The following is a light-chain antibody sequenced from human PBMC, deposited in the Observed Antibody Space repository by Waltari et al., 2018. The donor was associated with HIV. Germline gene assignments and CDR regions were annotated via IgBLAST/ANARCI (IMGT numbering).Light chain of an antibody. Sequence: QSALTQPASVSGSPGQSVTSSCTGTTSYFGPSTFVSWFQQPPAHVPKVIIYSVTSRPSGVPPRFSGSKSGNTASLTISGLRAEDEALYYCSTHTGNDTLAFGGGTKLTVL. CDR1: TSYFGPSTF. J-gene: IGLJ2*01. CDR2: SVT. CDR3: STHTGNDTLA. V-gene: IGLV2-14*03.